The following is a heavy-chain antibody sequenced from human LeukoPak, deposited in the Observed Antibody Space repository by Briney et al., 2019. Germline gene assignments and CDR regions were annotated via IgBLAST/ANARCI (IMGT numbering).Heavy chain of an antibody. CDR2: ISGSTTDI. CDR1: GFTFSSYW. J-gene: IGHJ3*02. CDR3: ARDIHSVAFDI. Sequence: GGSLRLSCAASGFTFSSYWMHWVRQAPGKGLEWVSYISGSTTDIYYADSVKGRFTISRDNAKRSVYLQMNSLGVEDTAIYYCARDIHSVAFDIWGQGTVVTVSS. V-gene: IGHV3-21*01.